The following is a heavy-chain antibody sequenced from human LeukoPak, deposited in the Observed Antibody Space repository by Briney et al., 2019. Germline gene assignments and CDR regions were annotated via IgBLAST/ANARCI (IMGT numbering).Heavy chain of an antibody. Sequence: ASVKVSCKASGYTFSNYGINWVRQAPGQGLEWMGWISAYSGNTNYAQNLQGRVTMTTDTSTSTAYMELRSLRSDDTAVYYCARGSLAVASTLDYWGQGTLVTVSS. CDR1: GYTFSNYG. J-gene: IGHJ4*02. CDR2: ISAYSGNT. D-gene: IGHD6-19*01. V-gene: IGHV1-18*01. CDR3: ARGSLAVASTLDY.